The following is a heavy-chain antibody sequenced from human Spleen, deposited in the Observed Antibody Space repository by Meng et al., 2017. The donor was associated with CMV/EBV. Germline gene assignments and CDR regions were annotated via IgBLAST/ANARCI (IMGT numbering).Heavy chain of an antibody. J-gene: IGHJ6*02. CDR3: ARESGSCYVGCYYGMDV. Sequence: SETLSLTCTVSGGSISSSSYYWGWIRQPPGKGLEWIGSIYYSGSTYYNPSLKSRVTISVDTSKNQFSLKLSSVTAADTAVYYCARESGSCYVGCYYGMDVWGQGTTVTVSS. D-gene: IGHD1-26*01. V-gene: IGHV4-39*07. CDR1: GGSISSSSYY. CDR2: IYYSGST.